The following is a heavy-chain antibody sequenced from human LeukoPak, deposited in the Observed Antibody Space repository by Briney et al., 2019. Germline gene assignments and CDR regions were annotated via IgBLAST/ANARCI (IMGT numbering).Heavy chain of an antibody. CDR2: INHSGST. V-gene: IGHV4-34*01. Sequence: SETLSLTCAVYGGSFSGYYWSWIRQPPGKGLEWIGEINHSGSTNYNPSLKSRVTISVDTSKNQFSLKLSSVTAADTAVYYCARVRGAWFGELAPTYYFDYWGQGTLVTVSS. J-gene: IGHJ4*02. CDR1: GGSFSGYY. D-gene: IGHD3-10*01. CDR3: ARVRGAWFGELAPTYYFDY.